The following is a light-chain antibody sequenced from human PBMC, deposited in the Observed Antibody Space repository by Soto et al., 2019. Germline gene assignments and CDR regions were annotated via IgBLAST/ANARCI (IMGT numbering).Light chain of an antibody. J-gene: IGKJ1*01. V-gene: IGKV3-15*01. CDR3: QHYNNGPR. CDR2: GAS. CDR1: QTINNN. Sequence: ETVMTQSPATLSVSPGEGATLSCRARQTINNNLAWYQQKPGQAPRLLIYGASSRATGVPARFSGSGSGTEFTLTISSLQAEDFAVYYCQHYNNGPRFGQGTKV.